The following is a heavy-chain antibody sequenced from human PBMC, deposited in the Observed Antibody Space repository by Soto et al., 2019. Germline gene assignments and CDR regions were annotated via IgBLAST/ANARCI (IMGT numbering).Heavy chain of an antibody. J-gene: IGHJ4*02. V-gene: IGHV3-23*01. CDR2: TGLNGRTT. Sequence: EVQLLESGGGLVQPGGSLRLSCAASGFTFSTSAMTWVRQAPGKGLEWVSTTGLNGRTTYYADSVKGRFTVSRDNSKNTLDLQMSSLRAEDTAVYYCATGHGTSRSFDSWGQGTLVTVSS. CDR3: ATGHGTSRSFDS. CDR1: GFTFSTSA.